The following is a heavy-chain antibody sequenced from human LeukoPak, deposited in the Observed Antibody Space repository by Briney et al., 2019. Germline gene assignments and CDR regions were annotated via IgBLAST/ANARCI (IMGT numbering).Heavy chain of an antibody. Sequence: GGSLRLSCAASGFTFSHYGMHWVRQAPGKGLEWVSYISLSSSSIYYADSVKGRFTISRDNAKSSLYLQMNSLRAEDTAVYYCARGVDDIAVAGHFDYWGQGTLVTVSS. CDR2: ISLSSSSI. V-gene: IGHV3-21*04. CDR3: ARGVDDIAVAGHFDY. CDR1: GFTFSHYG. D-gene: IGHD6-19*01. J-gene: IGHJ4*02.